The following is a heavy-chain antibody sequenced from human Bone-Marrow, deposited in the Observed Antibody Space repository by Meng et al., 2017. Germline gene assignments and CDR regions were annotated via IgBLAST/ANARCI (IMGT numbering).Heavy chain of an antibody. V-gene: IGHV3-48*03. J-gene: IGHJ3*02. Sequence: GESLKISCAASGFTFDDYGMSWVRQAPGKGLEWASYISTSGSTIYYADSVKGRFTISRDNAKNSLYLQMNSLRDEDTAVYYCAREEGSGWYAFDIWGQGTMVTVSS. CDR1: GFTFDDYG. CDR2: ISTSGSTI. D-gene: IGHD6-19*01. CDR3: AREEGSGWYAFDI.